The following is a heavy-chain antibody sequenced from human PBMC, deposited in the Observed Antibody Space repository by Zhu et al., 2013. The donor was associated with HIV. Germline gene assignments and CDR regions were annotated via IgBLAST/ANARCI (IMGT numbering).Heavy chain of an antibody. CDR3: ATAPIRILGVAGPYYFDP. CDR2: MNPNSSNT. J-gene: IGHJ4*02. D-gene: IGHD6-19*01. CDR1: DTPSTTM. V-gene: IGHV1-8*02. Sequence: QVQLVAGLGREVRKDLGPSVKVVLQGFSDTPSTTMISTRVRQAPGQGLEWMGWMNPNSSNTGYAPKFRGRVSMTRNTSINTAYLDLTSLKSEDTAIYYCATAPIRILGVAGPYYFDPWGRGPWSPSPQ.